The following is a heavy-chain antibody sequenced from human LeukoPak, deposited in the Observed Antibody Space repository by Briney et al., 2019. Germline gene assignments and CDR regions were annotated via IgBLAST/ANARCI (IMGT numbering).Heavy chain of an antibody. CDR1: GFTFNYYG. V-gene: IGHV3-30*18. D-gene: IGHD6-13*01. CDR3: AKDRQQLVIHNAFDI. Sequence: GGSLRLSCAASGFTFNYYGVHWVRQAPGKGLEWGAVISYDGSHKYYTDSVKGRFTISRDNSKNTMYLQMNRLRAEDTAVYYCAKDRQQLVIHNAFDIWGQGTMVTVSS. J-gene: IGHJ3*02. CDR2: ISYDGSHK.